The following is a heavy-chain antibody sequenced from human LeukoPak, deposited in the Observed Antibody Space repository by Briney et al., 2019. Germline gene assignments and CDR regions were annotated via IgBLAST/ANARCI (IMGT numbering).Heavy chain of an antibody. CDR1: GFTFDDYT. D-gene: IGHD6-13*01. CDR2: IDWHGSTT. Sequence: GRSLRLSCAASGFTFDDYTMHWVRQVPGKGLEWVSLIDWHGSTTYYADSVKGRFTISRDNSKNSLYLQMNSLRTEDTALYYCAKESEVTAAFDYWGQGTLVTVSS. V-gene: IGHV3-43*01. CDR3: AKESEVTAAFDY. J-gene: IGHJ4*02.